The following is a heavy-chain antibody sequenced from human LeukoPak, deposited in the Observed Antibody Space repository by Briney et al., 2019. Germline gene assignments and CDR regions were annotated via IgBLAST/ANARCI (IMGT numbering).Heavy chain of an antibody. CDR3: ARDRIAAAPKYYYYYGMDV. J-gene: IGHJ6*02. CDR2: IIPIFGTA. V-gene: IGHV1-69*13. Sequence: ASVTVSCKASGGTFSSYAISWVRQAPGQGLEWMGGIIPIFGTANYAQKFQGRVTITADESTSTAYMELSSLRSEDTAVYYCARDRIAAAPKYYYYYGMDVWGQGTTVTVSS. CDR1: GGTFSSYA. D-gene: IGHD6-13*01.